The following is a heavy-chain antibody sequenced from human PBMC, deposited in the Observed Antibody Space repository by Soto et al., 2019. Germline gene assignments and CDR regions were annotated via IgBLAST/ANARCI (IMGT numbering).Heavy chain of an antibody. CDR2: ISAYNGNT. D-gene: IGHD3-22*01. CDR1: GYTFTSYG. V-gene: IGHV1-18*01. CDR3: AGGRDITMIVVALDY. Sequence: QVPLVQSGAEVKKPGASVKVSCKASGYTFTSYGISWVRQAPGQGLEWMGWISAYNGNTNYAQKLQGRVTMTTDTATSRAYMELGSLRSDDTAVYYCAGGRDITMIVVALDYWGQGTLVTVSS. J-gene: IGHJ4*02.